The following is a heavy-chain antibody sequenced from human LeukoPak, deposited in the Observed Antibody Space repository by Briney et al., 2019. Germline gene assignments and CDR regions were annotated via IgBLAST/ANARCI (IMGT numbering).Heavy chain of an antibody. CDR1: GYTFSTYG. CDR2: ISVYNGKT. D-gene: IGHD5-18*01. CDR3: ARQVDTPMALPDY. J-gene: IGHJ4*02. V-gene: IGHV1-18*01. Sequence: GASVKVSCKASGYTFSTYGINGVRQAPGQGLEWMGWISVYNGKTNYAHKFQGRVTMTTDTSTRTDYMELRSLRSDDTAIYYCARQVDTPMALPDYWGQGTLVTVSS.